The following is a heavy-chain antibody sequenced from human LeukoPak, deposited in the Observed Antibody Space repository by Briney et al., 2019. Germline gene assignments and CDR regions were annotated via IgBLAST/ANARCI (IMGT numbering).Heavy chain of an antibody. V-gene: IGHV4-59*08. CDR2: IYYSGST. J-gene: IGHJ3*02. Sequence: SETLSLTCTVSGGSISSYYWSWIRQPPGEGLEWIGYIYYSGSTNYNPSLKSRVTISVDTSKNQFSLKLSSVTAADTAVYYCARHKVVRYCSGGSCSHGAFDIWGQGTMVTVSS. D-gene: IGHD2-15*01. CDR1: GGSISSYY. CDR3: ARHKVVRYCSGGSCSHGAFDI.